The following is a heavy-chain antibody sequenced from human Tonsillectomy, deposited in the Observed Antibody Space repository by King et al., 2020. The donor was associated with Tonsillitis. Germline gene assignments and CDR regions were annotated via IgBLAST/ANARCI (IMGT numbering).Heavy chain of an antibody. Sequence: QLVQSGAEVKKPGASVKVSCKASGYTFTSYGVSWVRQAPGQGLQWMGWISAYNGDTNYAQKLQGRVTMTTDTSTSTAYMELRSLRPDDTAVYYCVRESDPAAAWFDPWGEGTLVIVSS. J-gene: IGHJ5*02. CDR2: ISAYNGDT. D-gene: IGHD2-2*01. V-gene: IGHV1-18*01. CDR1: GYTFTSYG. CDR3: VRESDPAAAWFDP.